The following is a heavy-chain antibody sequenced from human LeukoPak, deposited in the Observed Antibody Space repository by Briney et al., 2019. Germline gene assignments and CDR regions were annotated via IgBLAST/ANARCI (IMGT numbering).Heavy chain of an antibody. Sequence: SETLSLTCAVYGGSFSGYYWSWIRQPPGKGLEWIGEINHSGSTNYNPSLKSRVTISVDTSKNQFSLKLTSVTAADTAVYYCARGKSNGWYYFDFWGQGTLVTVSS. CDR1: GGSFSGYY. CDR2: INHSGST. V-gene: IGHV4-34*01. CDR3: ARGKSNGWYYFDF. D-gene: IGHD6-19*01. J-gene: IGHJ4*02.